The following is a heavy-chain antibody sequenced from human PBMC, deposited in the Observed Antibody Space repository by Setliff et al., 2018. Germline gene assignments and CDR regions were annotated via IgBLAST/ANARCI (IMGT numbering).Heavy chain of an antibody. CDR3: AKGLKSSGPDWYFDY. V-gene: IGHV3-30*02. CDR2: IRYDGSNK. CDR1: GFTYNNCW. J-gene: IGHJ4*02. Sequence: QPGGSLRLSCGASGFTYNNCWVSWVRQAPGKGLECVAFIRYDGSNKYYADSVKGRFTISRDNSKNTLYLQMNSLRAEDTAVYYCAKGLKSSGPDWYFDYWGPGTLVTVS. D-gene: IGHD3-22*01.